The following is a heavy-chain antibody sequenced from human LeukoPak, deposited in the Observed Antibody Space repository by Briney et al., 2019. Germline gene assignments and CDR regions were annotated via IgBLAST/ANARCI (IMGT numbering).Heavy chain of an antibody. D-gene: IGHD6-6*01. Sequence: SVKVSCKASGGTFSSYAISWVRQAPGQGLEWMGGIIPIFGTANYAQKFQGRVTITADESTSTAYMELSSLRSEDAAVYYCARHRAPYSSSSYYFDYWGQGTLVTVSS. CDR3: ARHRAPYSSSSYYFDY. CDR2: IIPIFGTA. CDR1: GGTFSSYA. V-gene: IGHV1-69*13. J-gene: IGHJ4*02.